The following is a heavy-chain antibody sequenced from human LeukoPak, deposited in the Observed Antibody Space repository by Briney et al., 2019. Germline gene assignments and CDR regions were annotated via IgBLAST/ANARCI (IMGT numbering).Heavy chain of an antibody. D-gene: IGHD4-11*01. Sequence: PGGSLRLSCAASGFTFSSYAMSWVRQAPGKGLEWVSAISGSGGSTYYADSVKGRFTISRDNSKNTLYLQMNSLRAEDTAVYYCAKESLRYSNSAMYFDYWGQGTLVTASS. CDR3: AKESLRYSNSAMYFDY. CDR2: ISGSGGST. CDR1: GFTFSSYA. V-gene: IGHV3-23*01. J-gene: IGHJ4*02.